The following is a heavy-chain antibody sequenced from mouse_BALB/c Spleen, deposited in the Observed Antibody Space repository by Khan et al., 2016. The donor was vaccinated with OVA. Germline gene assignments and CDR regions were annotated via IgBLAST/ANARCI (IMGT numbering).Heavy chain of an antibody. CDR1: GFTFSNYA. CDR2: ISTGDTT. J-gene: IGHJ3*01. Sequence: EVELVESGGGLVKPGGSLKVFCAASGFTFSNYAMSWVRQTPEKRLEWVASISTGDTTYYPDSVKGRFTISRDNARNILYLQMSSLRSDDTAMYYCARDYWFVYWGQGTLVTVSA. V-gene: IGHV5-6-5*01. CDR3: ARDYWFVY.